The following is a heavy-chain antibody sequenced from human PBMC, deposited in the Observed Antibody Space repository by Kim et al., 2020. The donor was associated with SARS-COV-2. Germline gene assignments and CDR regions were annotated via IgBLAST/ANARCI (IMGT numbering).Heavy chain of an antibody. CDR2: ISGSGNST. D-gene: IGHD3-22*01. J-gene: IGHJ4*02. CDR3: AKDRLSRGYYDY. CDR1: GFTFSSYA. Sequence: GGSLRLSCAASGFTFSSYAMSWVRQAPGKGLEWVSGISGSGNSTYNAGSVKGRFTISRDNSKNTLYLQMNSLRADDTAVYYCAKDRLSRGYYDYWGQGTLVTVSS. V-gene: IGHV3-23*01.